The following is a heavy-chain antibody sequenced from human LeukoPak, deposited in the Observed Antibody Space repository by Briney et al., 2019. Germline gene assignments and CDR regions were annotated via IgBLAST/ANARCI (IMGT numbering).Heavy chain of an antibody. CDR1: GFTFTSYS. CDR2: IVSETVGGRA. Sequence: GGSLRLSCAASGFTFTSYSMNWVRQAPGKGLEWVARIVSETVGGRADYAASVKGRFTISRDDSKSTLFLQMSSLKIEDTAVYYCATSITTPGAFDIWGQGVLVTVSS. CDR3: ATSITTPGAFDI. D-gene: IGHD1-1*01. J-gene: IGHJ4*02. V-gene: IGHV3-15*04.